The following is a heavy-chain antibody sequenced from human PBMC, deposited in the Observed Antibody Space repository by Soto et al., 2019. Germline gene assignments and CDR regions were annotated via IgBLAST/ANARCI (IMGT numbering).Heavy chain of an antibody. J-gene: IGHJ4*02. D-gene: IGHD1-1*01. Sequence: QSGAEVKKPGASVKVSCKGSGYAFTTYGITWVRQAPGQGLEWMGWISAHNGNTNYAQKLQGRVTVTRDTSTSTAYMELRSLRSDDTAVYYCARGRYGDYWGQGALVTVSS. CDR2: ISAHNGNT. CDR3: ARGRYGDY. CDR1: GYAFTTYG. V-gene: IGHV1-18*01.